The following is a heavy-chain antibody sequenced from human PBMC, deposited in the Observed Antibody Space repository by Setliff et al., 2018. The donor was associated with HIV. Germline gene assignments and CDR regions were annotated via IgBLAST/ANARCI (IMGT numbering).Heavy chain of an antibody. CDR2: INPNTGAT. V-gene: IGHV1-2*02. CDR1: GYTFTDYY. Sequence: ASVKVSCKASGYTFTDYYMHWVRQAPGQGLEWMGWINPNTGATNYAQTFQGRVTVTRDKSIRTAYMDLSSLRSDDTALYYCARGPVGGTVDYWGQGTLVTVSS. J-gene: IGHJ4*02. CDR3: ARGPVGGTVDY. D-gene: IGHD1-26*01.